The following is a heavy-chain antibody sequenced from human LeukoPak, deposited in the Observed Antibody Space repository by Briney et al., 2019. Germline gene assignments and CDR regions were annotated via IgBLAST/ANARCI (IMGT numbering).Heavy chain of an antibody. D-gene: IGHD3-16*01. CDR1: GYTFTSYG. CDR3: TRDPDRGRDFDY. V-gene: IGHV1-18*01. CDR2: ISVDNGDT. Sequence: ASVKVSCKASGYTFTSYGVSWVGQAPGQGLEWIGWISVDNGDTNFELKLQGRVTMTDDTSTGTAYMEVRSLTSDDTAVYYGTRDPDRGRDFDYWGQGTLVTVSS. J-gene: IGHJ4*02.